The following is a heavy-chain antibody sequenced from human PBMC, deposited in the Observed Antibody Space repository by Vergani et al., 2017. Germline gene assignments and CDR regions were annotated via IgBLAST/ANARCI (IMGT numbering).Heavy chain of an antibody. V-gene: IGHV4-38-2*02. Sequence: QVQLKESGPGLVKPSETLSLTCTVSNFFISSNAYYWGWIRQAPGRGLEWIGSIHHNGATSHNPSLRSRVTMSVDTSKNQFSLSLNSVTAADTAIYYCARQFWVSQGVGAFETWGRGTEVSVSS. CDR2: IHHNGAT. D-gene: IGHD3-16*01. J-gene: IGHJ3*02. CDR1: NFFISSNAYY. CDR3: ARQFWVSQGVGAFET.